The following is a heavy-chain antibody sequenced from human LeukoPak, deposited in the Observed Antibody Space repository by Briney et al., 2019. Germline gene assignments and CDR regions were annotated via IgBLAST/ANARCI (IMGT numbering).Heavy chain of an antibody. Sequence: PSETLSLTCTVSGGSISSHYWSWIRQPPGKGLEWIGYIYTSGSTNYNPSLKSRVTISVDTSKNQFSLKLSSVTAADTAVYYCAAQVGELWSPFDYWGQGTLVTVSS. CDR2: IYTSGST. CDR3: AAQVGELWSPFDY. CDR1: GGSISSHY. D-gene: IGHD3-16*01. V-gene: IGHV4-4*09. J-gene: IGHJ4*02.